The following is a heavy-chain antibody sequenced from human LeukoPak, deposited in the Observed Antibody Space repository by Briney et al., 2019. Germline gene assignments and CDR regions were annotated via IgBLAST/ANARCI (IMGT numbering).Heavy chain of an antibody. CDR3: AKEGIAVAGSSYWFFGL. V-gene: IGHV3-30*18. D-gene: IGHD6-19*01. CDR2: ISYDGSNK. CDR1: GFTLSRDG. J-gene: IGHJ2*01. Sequence: GGSLRLSCAASGFTLSRDGMHWVRQAPGKGLEWVAVISYDGSNKDYADSVKGRFTISRDDSKNTLYLQMNSLRAEDTAVYYCAKEGIAVAGSSYWFFGLWGRGTLVTVSS.